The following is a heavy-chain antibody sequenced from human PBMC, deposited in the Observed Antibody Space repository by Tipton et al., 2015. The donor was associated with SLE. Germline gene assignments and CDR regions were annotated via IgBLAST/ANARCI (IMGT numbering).Heavy chain of an antibody. CDR1: GGSSSGYY. CDR2: INHSGST. D-gene: IGHD6-13*01. CDR3: AREERIAAAGRLYYYYAMDV. V-gene: IGHV4-34*01. J-gene: IGHJ6*02. Sequence: TLSLTCAVYGGSSSGYYWSWIRQPPGKGLEWIGEINHSGSTNYNPSLKSRVTISVDTSKNQFSLKLRSVTAADTTVYYCAREERIAAAGRLYYYYAMDVWGQGTTVTVSS.